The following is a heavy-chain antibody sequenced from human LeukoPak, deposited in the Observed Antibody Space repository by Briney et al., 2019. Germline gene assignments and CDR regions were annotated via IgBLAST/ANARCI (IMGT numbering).Heavy chain of an antibody. CDR1: GFTFSRYW. V-gene: IGHV3-74*01. CDR2: IEGDGSTT. J-gene: IGHJ4*02. CDR3: ARDPSARLGYFDY. Sequence: GGSLRLSCAASGFTFSRYWMYWVRQGPGEGLVWVSRIEGDGSTTDYADSVKGRFTISRDNAKNTLYLQMNGLRVEDTAVYYCARDPSARLGYFDYWGQGTLVTVSS. D-gene: IGHD6-6*01.